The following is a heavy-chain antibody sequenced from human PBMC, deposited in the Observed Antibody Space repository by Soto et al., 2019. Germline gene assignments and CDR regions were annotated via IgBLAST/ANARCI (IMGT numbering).Heavy chain of an antibody. CDR2: IDPSDSYT. J-gene: IGHJ5*02. V-gene: IGHV5-10-1*01. Sequence: GESLKISCKGSGYSFTSYWISGVRQMPGKGLEWMGRIDPSDSYTNYSPSFQGHVTISADKSISTAYLQWSSLKASDTAMYYCARHRRGYCSSTSCWGSFDPWGQGTLVTVSS. D-gene: IGHD2-2*01. CDR1: GYSFTSYW. CDR3: ARHRRGYCSSTSCWGSFDP.